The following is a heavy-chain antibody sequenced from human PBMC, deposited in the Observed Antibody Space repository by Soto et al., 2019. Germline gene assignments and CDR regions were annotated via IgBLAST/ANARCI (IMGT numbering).Heavy chain of an antibody. CDR2: IIPIFGTA. J-gene: IGHJ6*02. CDR1: GGTFSSYA. D-gene: IGHD4-17*01. CDR3: ARDFGRYGGKPYGMDV. Sequence: QVQLVQSGVEVKKPGSSVKVSCKASGGTFSSYAISWVRQAPGQGLEWMGGIIPIFGTANYAQKFQGRVTITADESTSTAYMELSSLRSEDTAVYYCARDFGRYGGKPYGMDVWGQGTTVTVSS. V-gene: IGHV1-69*01.